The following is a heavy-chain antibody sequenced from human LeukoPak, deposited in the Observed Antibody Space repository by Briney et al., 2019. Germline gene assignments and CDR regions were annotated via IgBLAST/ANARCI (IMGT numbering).Heavy chain of an antibody. J-gene: IGHJ4*02. Sequence: SETLSLTCTVSGGSISSSSYYWGWIRQPPGKGLEWIGSIYYSGSTYYNPSLKSRVTISVDTSKNQFSLKLSSVTAADTAVYYCVREVAARPYIDYWGQGTLVTVSS. CDR2: IYYSGST. D-gene: IGHD6-6*01. V-gene: IGHV4-39*07. CDR1: GGSISSSSYY. CDR3: VREVAARPYIDY.